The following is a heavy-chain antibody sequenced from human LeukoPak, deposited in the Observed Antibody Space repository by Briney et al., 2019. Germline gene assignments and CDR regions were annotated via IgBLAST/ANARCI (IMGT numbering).Heavy chain of an antibody. CDR1: GYTFTSYG. V-gene: IGHV1-18*01. CDR3: ARAPAGQGDAFDI. J-gene: IGHJ3*02. Sequence: GASVKVSCKASGYTFTSYGISWVRQAPGQGREWMGWISAYNGNTNYAQKLQGRVTMTTDTPTSTAHMALRSLRSDDTAVYYCARAPAGQGDAFDIWGQGTMVTVSS. CDR2: ISAYNGNT.